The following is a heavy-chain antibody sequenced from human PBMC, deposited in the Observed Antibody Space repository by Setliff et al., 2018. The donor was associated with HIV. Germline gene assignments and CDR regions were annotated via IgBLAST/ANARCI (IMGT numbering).Heavy chain of an antibody. CDR3: ARLGQLPIYRGNYMDV. Sequence: PSETLSLTCTVSGDSISNGRYYWSWIRQLPGGGLEWIGYIYYSGSTTYNPSLKSRVTISVDTSKNQFSLKLSSVTAADTAVYYCARLGQLPIYRGNYMDVWGKGTTVTVSS. J-gene: IGHJ6*03. CDR1: GDSISNGRYY. D-gene: IGHD2-2*01. V-gene: IGHV4-61*01. CDR2: IYYSGST.